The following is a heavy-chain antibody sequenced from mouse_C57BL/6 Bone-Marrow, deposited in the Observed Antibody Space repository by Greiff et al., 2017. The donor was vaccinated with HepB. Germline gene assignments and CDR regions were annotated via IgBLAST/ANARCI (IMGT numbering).Heavy chain of an antibody. CDR3: ARSYYDYNYFDY. J-gene: IGHJ2*01. CDR1: GYTFTSYW. CDR2: IDPSDSET. D-gene: IGHD2-4*01. V-gene: IGHV1-52*01. Sequence: QVQLQQPGAELVRPGSSVKLSCKASGYTFTSYWMHWVKQRPIQGLEWIGNIDPSDSETHYNQKFKDKATLTVDKSSSTAYMQLSSLTSEESAVYYCARSYYDYNYFDYWGQGTTLTVSS.